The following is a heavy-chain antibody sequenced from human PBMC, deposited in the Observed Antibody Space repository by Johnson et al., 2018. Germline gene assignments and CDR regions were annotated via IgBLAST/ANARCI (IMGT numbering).Heavy chain of an antibody. CDR3: AKDLVSHDYYGMDV. CDR1: GFTFDDYT. J-gene: IGHJ6*02. CDR2: ISWAGGSP. V-gene: IGHV3-43*01. Sequence: VQLVQSGGVVVQPGETLRLSCAASGFTFDDYTLHWVRHAPGTGLEWVSLISWAGGSPYYADSVKDRCTIFRDNSKNSLYLQMNSLRTEDTALYYCAKDLVSHDYYGMDVWVLGTTVTVSS.